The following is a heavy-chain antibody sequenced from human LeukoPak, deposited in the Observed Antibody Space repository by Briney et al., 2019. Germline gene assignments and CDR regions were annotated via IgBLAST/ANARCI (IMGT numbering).Heavy chain of an antibody. D-gene: IGHD3-22*01. CDR1: GGSIISSDYH. J-gene: IGHJ4*02. CDR2: ISYSGNT. Sequence: SETLSLTCTVSGGSIISSDYHWGWVRQPPGKGLEWIGTISYSGNTDYNPSLRSRVTISVDRSKNQFSLKLSSVTAADTAVYYCARGEYYCDSSGYTNYYFDYWGQGTLVTVSS. V-gene: IGHV4-39*07. CDR3: ARGEYYCDSSGYTNYYFDY.